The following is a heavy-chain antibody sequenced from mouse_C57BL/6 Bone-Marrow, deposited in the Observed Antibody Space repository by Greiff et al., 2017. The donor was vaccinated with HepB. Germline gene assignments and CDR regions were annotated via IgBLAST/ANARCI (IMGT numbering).Heavy chain of an antibody. CDR2: IYPRSGNT. Sequence: QVQLQQSGAELARPGASVKLSCKASGYTFTSYGISWVKQRTGQGLEWIGEIYPRSGNTYYNEKFKCKATLTADKSSSTAYMELRSLTSEDSAVYFCARRGDGYYVLYFDYWGQGTTLTVSS. V-gene: IGHV1-81*01. J-gene: IGHJ2*01. D-gene: IGHD2-3*01. CDR3: ARRGDGYYVLYFDY. CDR1: GYTFTSYG.